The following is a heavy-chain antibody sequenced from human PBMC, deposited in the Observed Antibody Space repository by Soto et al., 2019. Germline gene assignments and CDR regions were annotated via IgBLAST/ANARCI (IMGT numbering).Heavy chain of an antibody. Sequence: EGQLVESGGGLVQPGRSLRLSCAASGFIFDYYAMHWVRQAPGKGLEWVSGISWNSGSIGYADSVKARFTISRDNGKNLLYLQMNSLRAEDTAFYYCAKDISGRGSFYYYFGMDVWGQGTTVTVSS. D-gene: IGHD1-26*01. J-gene: IGHJ6*02. V-gene: IGHV3-9*01. CDR1: GFIFDYYA. CDR2: ISWNSGSI. CDR3: AKDISGRGSFYYYFGMDV.